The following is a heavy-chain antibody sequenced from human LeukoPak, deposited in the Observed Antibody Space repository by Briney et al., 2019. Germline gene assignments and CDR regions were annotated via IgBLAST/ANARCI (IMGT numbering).Heavy chain of an antibody. CDR1: GFIFSSYS. V-gene: IGHV3-21*01. J-gene: IGHJ4*02. Sequence: GGSLRLSCAASGFIFSSYSMNWVRQAPGKGLEWVSSISSSSSYTYYADSVKGRITISRDNAKNSLYLQMNSLRAEDTAVYFCARAPYAYYGSGTYYSFDYWGQGTLVTVSS. CDR3: ARAPYAYYGSGTYYSFDY. CDR2: ISSSSSYT. D-gene: IGHD3-10*01.